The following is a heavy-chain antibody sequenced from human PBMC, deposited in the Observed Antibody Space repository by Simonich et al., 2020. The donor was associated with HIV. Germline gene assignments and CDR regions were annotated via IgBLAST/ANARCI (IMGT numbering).Heavy chain of an antibody. CDR2: ISGNSGSI. CDR3: AKDKGAYYGSGSPVY. Sequence: EVQLVESGGGLVQPGRSLRLSCAASGFTFDDYAMHWVRQAPGEGRGWVSGISGNSGSIGYADSVKGRFTISRDNAKNSLYLQMNSLRAEDTALYYCAKDKGAYYGSGSPVYWGQGTLVTVSS. V-gene: IGHV3-9*01. D-gene: IGHD3-10*01. J-gene: IGHJ4*02. CDR1: GFTFDDYA.